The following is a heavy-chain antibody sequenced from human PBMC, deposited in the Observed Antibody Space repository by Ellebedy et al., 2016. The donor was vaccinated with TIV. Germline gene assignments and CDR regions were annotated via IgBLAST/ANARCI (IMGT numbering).Heavy chain of an antibody. CDR1: GFTFSISP. D-gene: IGHD4-23*01. Sequence: GGSLRLXXVISGFTFSISPMSWVRQAPGKGLEWVSLISNNGGTTSYADCVKGRFTISRDNSNNTLYLQMDSLRDEDTAVYYCAKRGKEVDFDYWGQGTLVTVSS. CDR2: ISNNGGTT. V-gene: IGHV3-23*01. J-gene: IGHJ4*02. CDR3: AKRGKEVDFDY.